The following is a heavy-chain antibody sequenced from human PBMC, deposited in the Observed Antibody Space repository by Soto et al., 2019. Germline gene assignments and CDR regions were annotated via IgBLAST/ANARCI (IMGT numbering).Heavy chain of an antibody. CDR3: ARDPHGPAAYFDY. CDR2: IYYSGST. J-gene: IGHJ4*02. Sequence: SETLSLTCTVSGGSISSGGYYWSWIRQHPGKGLEWIGYIYYSGSTHYNPSLKSRVTISVDTSKNQFSLKLSSVTAADTAVYYCARDPHGPAAYFDYWGQGTLVTVSS. V-gene: IGHV4-31*03. CDR1: GGSISSGGYY. D-gene: IGHD2-2*01.